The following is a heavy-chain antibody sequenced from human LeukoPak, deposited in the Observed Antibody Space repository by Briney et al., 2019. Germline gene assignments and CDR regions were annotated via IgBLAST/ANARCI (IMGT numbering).Heavy chain of an antibody. J-gene: IGHJ4*02. CDR2: IYYSGST. D-gene: IGHD3-22*01. CDR1: GGSISSSSYC. CDR3: ALGANYYDSSTTFDY. Sequence: SETLSLTCTVSGGSISSSSYCWGWIRQPPGKGLEWIGSIYYSGSTYYNPSLKSRVTISVDTSKNQFSLKLSSVTAADTAVYYCALGANYYDSSTTFDYWGQGTLVTVSS. V-gene: IGHV4-39*01.